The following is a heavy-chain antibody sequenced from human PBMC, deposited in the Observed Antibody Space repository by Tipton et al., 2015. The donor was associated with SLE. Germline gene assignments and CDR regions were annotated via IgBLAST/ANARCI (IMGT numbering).Heavy chain of an antibody. V-gene: IGHV3-66*01. CDR2: IYSGGST. CDR1: GFTVSSNY. Sequence: SLRLSCAASGFTVSSNYMSWVRQAPGKGLEWVSVIYSGGSTYYADSVKDRFTTSRDNSKNTLHLQMNSLRAEDTAVYYCARDPHYYDSSGYYDYWGQGTLVTVSS. CDR3: ARDPHYYDSSGYYDY. J-gene: IGHJ4*02. D-gene: IGHD3-22*01.